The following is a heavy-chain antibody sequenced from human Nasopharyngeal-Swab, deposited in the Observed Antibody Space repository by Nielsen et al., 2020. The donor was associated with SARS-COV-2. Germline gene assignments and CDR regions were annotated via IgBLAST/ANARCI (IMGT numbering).Heavy chain of an antibody. D-gene: IGHD6-13*01. CDR1: GYAFTSYY. CDR3: ARDQASIAAVAY. Sequence: ASVKVSCKASGYAFTSYYMHWVRQAPGQGLEWMGIINPSGGSTSYAQKFQGRVTMTRDTSTSTVYMELSSLRSEDTAVYYCARDQASIAAVAYWGQGTLVTVSS. V-gene: IGHV1-46*01. J-gene: IGHJ4*02. CDR2: INPSGGST.